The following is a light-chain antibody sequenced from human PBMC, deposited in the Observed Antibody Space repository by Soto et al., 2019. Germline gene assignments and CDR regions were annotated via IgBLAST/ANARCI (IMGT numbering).Light chain of an antibody. Sequence: QSVLTQPPSVSGTPGQRVTISCTGSSSNIGAGYDVHWYQQLPGTAPKLLIFVNNNRPSGVPDRFSGSKSGTSASLAIPGLQAEDEADYYCQSYDSSLSGVVFGGGTKLTVL. CDR2: VNN. CDR1: SSNIGAGYD. V-gene: IGLV1-40*01. CDR3: QSYDSSLSGVV. J-gene: IGLJ3*02.